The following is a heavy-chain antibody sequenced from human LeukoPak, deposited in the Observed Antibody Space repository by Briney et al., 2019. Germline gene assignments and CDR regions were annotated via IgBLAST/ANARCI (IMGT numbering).Heavy chain of an antibody. Sequence: GGSLRLSCAASGFTFSSYWMHWVRQAPGKGLVWVSRINSDGSSTSYADSVKGRFTISRDNAKNTLYLQMNSLRAEDTAVYYCANLHSGWTHDYWGQGTLATVSS. CDR3: ANLHSGWTHDY. CDR1: GFTFSSYW. J-gene: IGHJ4*02. V-gene: IGHV3-74*01. CDR2: INSDGSST. D-gene: IGHD6-19*01.